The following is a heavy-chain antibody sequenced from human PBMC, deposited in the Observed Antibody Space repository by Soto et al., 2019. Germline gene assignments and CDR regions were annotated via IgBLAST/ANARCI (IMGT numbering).Heavy chain of an antibody. V-gene: IGHV1-69*06. CDR2: IIPIFGTA. CDR3: ASAPRLNYGPLTRFDP. D-gene: IGHD3-10*01. J-gene: IGHJ5*02. Sequence: QVQLVQSGAEVKKPGSSVKVSCKASGGTFSSYAISWVRQATGQGLEWMGGIIPIFGTANYAQKFQGRVTITADKSTSTAYMELSSLRSEDTAVYYCASAPRLNYGPLTRFDPWGQGTLVTVSS. CDR1: GGTFSSYA.